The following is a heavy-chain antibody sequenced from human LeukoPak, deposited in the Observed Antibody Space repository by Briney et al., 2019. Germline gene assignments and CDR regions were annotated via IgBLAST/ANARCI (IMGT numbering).Heavy chain of an antibody. Sequence: SETLSLTCAVYGGSFSGYYWSWIRQPPGKGLEWIGEINHSESTNYNPSLKSRVTISVDTSKNQFSLKLSSVTAADTAVYYCARGEDYYGSDCDFWGQGTLVTVSS. J-gene: IGHJ4*02. CDR1: GGSFSGYY. CDR2: INHSEST. V-gene: IGHV4-34*01. D-gene: IGHD3-10*01. CDR3: ARGEDYYGSDCDF.